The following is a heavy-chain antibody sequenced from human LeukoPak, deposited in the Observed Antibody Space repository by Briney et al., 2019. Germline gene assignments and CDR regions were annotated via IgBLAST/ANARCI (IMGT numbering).Heavy chain of an antibody. CDR2: ISSDGSIT. D-gene: IGHD3-10*01. Sequence: GGSLRLSCAASGFTFDDYAMHWVRQAPGKGLVWVSCISSDGSITSYADSVKGRFTISRDNAKNTLYLQMNSLRAEDTAVYYCARHLNYYLDYWGQGTLVTVSS. V-gene: IGHV3-74*01. CDR1: GFTFDDYA. J-gene: IGHJ4*02. CDR3: ARHLNYYLDY.